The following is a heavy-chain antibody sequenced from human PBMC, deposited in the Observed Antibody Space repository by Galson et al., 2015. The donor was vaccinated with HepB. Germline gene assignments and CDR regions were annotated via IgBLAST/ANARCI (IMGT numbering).Heavy chain of an antibody. CDR2: ISRSSTYI. V-gene: IGHV3-21*05. CDR3: ARDRVQQLVPADAFDI. Sequence: SLRLSCAASGFTFSSYAMHWVRQAPGKGLEWVSYISRSSTYINYADSVKGRFTISRDNAKNSLYLQMNSLRAEDTAVYYCARDRVQQLVPADAFDIWGQGTMVTVSS. D-gene: IGHD6-13*01. CDR1: GFTFSSYA. J-gene: IGHJ3*02.